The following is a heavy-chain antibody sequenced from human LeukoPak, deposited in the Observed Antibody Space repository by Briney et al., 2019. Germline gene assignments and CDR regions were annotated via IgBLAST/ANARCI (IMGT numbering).Heavy chain of an antibody. CDR2: IYHNGKT. V-gene: IGHV4-59*08. Sequence: SETLSLTCTVSGGSMNNFYWSWMRQPPGKGMEWIGYIYHNGKTKYNPSLKSGVTMSIDTSKSQFALRVHSVTAADTAVYYCARHFPRGTKWLDPWGQGTLVTVSS. CDR1: GGSMNNFY. J-gene: IGHJ5*02. CDR3: ARHFPRGTKWLDP.